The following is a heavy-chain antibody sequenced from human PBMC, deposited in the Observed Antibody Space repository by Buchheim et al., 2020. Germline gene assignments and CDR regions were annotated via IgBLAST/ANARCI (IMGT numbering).Heavy chain of an antibody. CDR1: GFTFSSYG. J-gene: IGHJ6*02. Sequence: QVQLVESGGGVVQPGRSLRLSCAASGFTFSSYGMHWVRQAPGKGLEWVASIRYDGSNKYYADSVKGRFTISRDNSKNTLYPQMNSLRAEDTAVYYCARAGTAGRRGYYYYGMDVWGQGTT. D-gene: IGHD6-13*01. CDR3: ARAGTAGRRGYYYYGMDV. CDR2: IRYDGSNK. V-gene: IGHV3-30*02.